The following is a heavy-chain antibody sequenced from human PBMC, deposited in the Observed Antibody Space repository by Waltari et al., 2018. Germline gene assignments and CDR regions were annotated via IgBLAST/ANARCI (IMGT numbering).Heavy chain of an antibody. V-gene: IGHV4-38-2*01. CDR1: GHSTRSEYF. J-gene: IGHJ4*02. CDR2: THHDGTT. CDR3: AAVAWHYSVRIDY. D-gene: IGHD6-19*01. Sequence: QVQLQESGPGLVKPSETLSLTCAVFGHSTRSEYFWGWIRQPPGKGLEWIGTTHHDGTTFYSPSLQNRITISLDTSNNQFSLRLRSMTAADTAVYYCAAVAWHYSVRIDYWGQGTLVTVSS.